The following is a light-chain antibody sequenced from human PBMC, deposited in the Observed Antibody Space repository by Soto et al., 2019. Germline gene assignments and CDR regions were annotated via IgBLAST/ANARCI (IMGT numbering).Light chain of an antibody. J-gene: IGKJ2*01. CDR2: GAS. CDR1: QSVSSSY. CDR3: QQYRA. Sequence: EIVLTQSPGTLSSSPGERATLSCRASQSVSSSYLAWYQQKPGQAPRLLIYGASSRATGIPDRFSGSGSGTDFTLTISRLEPEDFAVYYCQQYRAFGQGTKLEIK. V-gene: IGKV3-20*01.